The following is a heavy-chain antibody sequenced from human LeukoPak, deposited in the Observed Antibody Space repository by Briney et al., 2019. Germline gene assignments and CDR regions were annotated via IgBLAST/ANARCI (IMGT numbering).Heavy chain of an antibody. Sequence: PSETLSLTCTVSGGSISSGDYYWGWIRQPPGKGLEWIGSIYYSGSTYYNPSLKSRVTISVDTSKNQFSLKLSSVTAADTAVYYCARVPYFDWLLRAPYYFDYWGQGTLVTVSS. CDR1: GGSISSGDYY. V-gene: IGHV4-39*07. D-gene: IGHD3-9*01. CDR2: IYYSGST. CDR3: ARVPYFDWLLRAPYYFDY. J-gene: IGHJ4*02.